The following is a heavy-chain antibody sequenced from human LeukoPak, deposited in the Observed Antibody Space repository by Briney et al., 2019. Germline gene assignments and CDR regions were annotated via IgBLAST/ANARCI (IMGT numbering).Heavy chain of an antibody. CDR3: ASSLAVAGPRDY. Sequence: SVKVSCKASGGTFSSYTISWVRQAPGQGLEWMGRIIPILGIANYAQKFQGRVTITADKSTSTAYMELSSLRSEDTAVYYCASSLAVAGPRDYWGQGTLVTVSS. CDR1: GGTFSSYT. CDR2: IIPILGIA. D-gene: IGHD6-19*01. J-gene: IGHJ4*02. V-gene: IGHV1-69*02.